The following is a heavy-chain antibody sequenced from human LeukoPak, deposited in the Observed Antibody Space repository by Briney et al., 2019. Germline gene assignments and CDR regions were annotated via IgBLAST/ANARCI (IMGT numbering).Heavy chain of an antibody. CDR2: IYYSGRT. Sequence: ETLSLTCTVSGDSISSSSYYWGWIRQPPGNGLEWIGSIYYSGRTYYNPSLKSRVTISVDTSKNQFSLKLSSVTAADTAVYYCARRGYYGSGSYYSGGMDVWGQGTTVTVSS. V-gene: IGHV4-39*01. CDR3: ARRGYYGSGSYYSGGMDV. D-gene: IGHD3-10*01. CDR1: GDSISSSSYY. J-gene: IGHJ6*02.